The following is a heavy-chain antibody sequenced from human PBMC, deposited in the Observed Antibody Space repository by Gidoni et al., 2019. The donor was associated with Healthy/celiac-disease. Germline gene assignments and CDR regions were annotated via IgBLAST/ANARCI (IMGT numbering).Heavy chain of an antibody. CDR1: GFSLSNARMG. Sequence: QVTLKESGPVLVKPTETLTLTCTVSGFSLSNARMGVSWIRQPPGKALEWLAHLFSNDEKSYSTSLKSRLTISKDTSKSQVVLTMTNMDPVDTATYYCARTFRSGLTGERFDYWGQGTLVTVSS. CDR3: ARTFRSGLTGERFDY. V-gene: IGHV2-26*01. CDR2: LFSNDEK. J-gene: IGHJ4*02. D-gene: IGHD7-27*01.